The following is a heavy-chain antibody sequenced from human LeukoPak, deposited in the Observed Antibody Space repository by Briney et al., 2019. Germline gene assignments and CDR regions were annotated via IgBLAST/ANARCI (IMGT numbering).Heavy chain of an antibody. D-gene: IGHD6-6*01. CDR3: ARGSSSEIH. CDR1: GYTFTNYA. CDR2: INTNTGSP. J-gene: IGHJ4*02. V-gene: IGHV7-4-1*02. Sequence: ASVKVSCKASGYTFTNYAMNWVRQAPGQGLEWMGWINTNTGSPTYAQGFTGRFVFSLDTSVSTAYLQITSLKAEDTGVYYCARGSSSEIHWGQETLVTVSS.